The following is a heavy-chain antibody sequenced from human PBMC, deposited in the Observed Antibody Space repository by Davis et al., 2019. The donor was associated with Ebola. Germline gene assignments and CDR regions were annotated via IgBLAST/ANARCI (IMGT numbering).Heavy chain of an antibody. D-gene: IGHD3-22*01. J-gene: IGHJ6*02. CDR3: ARDQEDYYDSSGSRYYYYGMDV. V-gene: IGHV3-74*01. CDR2: INSDGSST. CDR1: GFTFSSYW. Sequence: GESLKISCAASGFTFSSYWMHWVRQAPGKGLVWVSRINSDGSSTSYADSVKGRFTISRDNAKNTLYLQMNSLRAEDTAVYYCARDQEDYYDSSGSRYYYYGMDVWGQGTTVTVSS.